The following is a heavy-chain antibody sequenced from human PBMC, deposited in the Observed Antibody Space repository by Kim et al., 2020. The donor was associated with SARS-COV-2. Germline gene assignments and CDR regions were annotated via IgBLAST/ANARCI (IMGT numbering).Heavy chain of an antibody. CDR2: ISAYNGNT. D-gene: IGHD3-9*01. V-gene: IGHV1-18*04. J-gene: IGHJ4*02. Sequence: ASVKVSCKASGYTFTSYGISWVRQAPGQGLEWMGWISAYNGNTNYAQKLQGRVTMTTDTSTSTAYMELRSLRSDDTAVYYCARVHPYYDILIYYFDYWGQGTLVTVSS. CDR3: ARVHPYYDILIYYFDY. CDR1: GYTFTSYG.